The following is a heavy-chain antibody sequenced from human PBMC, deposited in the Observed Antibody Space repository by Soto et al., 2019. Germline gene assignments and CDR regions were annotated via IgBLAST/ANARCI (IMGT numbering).Heavy chain of an antibody. Sequence: QLQLQESGSGLVKPSQTLSLTCAVSGGSISSGGYSWSWIRQPPGKGLEWIGDIYHSGSTYYNPTLTRGVTISVDRSKNQFSLKRSSVTAADTAVYYCAGSLVVGADFQSNWFDPWGQGTLGTVSS. CDR3: AGSLVVGADFQSNWFDP. J-gene: IGHJ5*02. CDR2: IYHSGST. CDR1: GGSISSGGYS. V-gene: IGHV4-30-2*01. D-gene: IGHD2-15*01.